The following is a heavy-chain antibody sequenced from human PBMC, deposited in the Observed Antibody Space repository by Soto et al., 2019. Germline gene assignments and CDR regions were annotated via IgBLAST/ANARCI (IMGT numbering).Heavy chain of an antibody. D-gene: IGHD1-1*01. CDR1: GYAFTTYG. CDR3: ARGRYGDY. Sequence: QVHLVQSGAEVKKPEASVKVSCKGSGYAFTTYGITWVRQAPGQGLEWMGWISAHNGNTNYAQKLQGRVTVTRDTSTSTAYMELRSLRSDDTAVYYCARGRYGDYWGKGALVTVSS. V-gene: IGHV1-18*01. J-gene: IGHJ4*02. CDR2: ISAHNGNT.